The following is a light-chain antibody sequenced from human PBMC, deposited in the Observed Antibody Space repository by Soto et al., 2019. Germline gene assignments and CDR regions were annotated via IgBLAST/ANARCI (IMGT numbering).Light chain of an antibody. Sequence: DIQMTQSPSSLSASVRDRVTITCRARQTTSTHLNWYQQKPGKAPKLMIYAASPLQSGVPSRFSGSGSGTDFTLTINSLQPEDFVTYYWQQSLSIPSTFGQGTKLEIK. J-gene: IGKJ2*01. CDR3: QQSLSIPST. CDR2: AAS. V-gene: IGKV1-39*01. CDR1: QTTSTH.